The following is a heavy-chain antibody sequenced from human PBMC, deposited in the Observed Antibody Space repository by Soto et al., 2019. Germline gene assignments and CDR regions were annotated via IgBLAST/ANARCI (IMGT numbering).Heavy chain of an antibody. CDR3: ERDREWLVLIGYFGY. CDR2: INAGNGNT. Sequence: GASVKVSCKASGYTFTSYAMHWVRQAPGQRLEWMGWINAGNGNTKYSQKFQGRVTITRDTSASTAYMELSSLRSEDTAVYYCERDREWLVLIGYFGYWGQGTLVTVS. J-gene: IGHJ4*02. V-gene: IGHV1-3*01. CDR1: GYTFTSYA. D-gene: IGHD6-19*01.